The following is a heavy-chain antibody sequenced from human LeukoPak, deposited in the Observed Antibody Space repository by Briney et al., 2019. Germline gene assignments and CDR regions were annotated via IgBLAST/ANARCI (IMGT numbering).Heavy chain of an antibody. Sequence: PGGSLRLSCVASGFTFSSYAMSWVRQAPGKGLEWVSAISGSGGSTYYADSVKGRFTISRDNSKNTLYLQMNSLRAEDTAVYYCAKDRIVVVPAAIPFDYWGQGTLVTVSS. CDR3: AKDRIVVVPAAIPFDY. D-gene: IGHD2-2*02. CDR1: GFTFSSYA. J-gene: IGHJ4*02. CDR2: ISGSGGST. V-gene: IGHV3-23*01.